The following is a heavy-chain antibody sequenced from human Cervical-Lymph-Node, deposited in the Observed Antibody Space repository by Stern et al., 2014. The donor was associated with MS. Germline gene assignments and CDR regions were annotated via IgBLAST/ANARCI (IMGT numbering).Heavy chain of an antibody. CDR2: ISYDVGNK. CDR3: AKDFDWNEMEWQYNGMDV. J-gene: IGHJ6*02. Sequence: QVQLVQSGGGVVQPGGSLRLSCAASGVTFSTYGMHWVRQAPGKGLEWVGVISYDVGNKYYADSVKGRFTISRANFKRTLYLEMNTLRAEDTAVYYCAKDFDWNEMEWQYNGMDVWGQGTTVTVSS. CDR1: GVTFSTYG. D-gene: IGHD1-1*01. V-gene: IGHV3-30*18.